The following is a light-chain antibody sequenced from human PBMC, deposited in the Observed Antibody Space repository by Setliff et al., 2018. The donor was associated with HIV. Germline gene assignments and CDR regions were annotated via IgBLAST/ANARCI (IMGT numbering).Light chain of an antibody. V-gene: IGLV1-44*01. J-gene: IGLJ1*01. CDR1: SSNIGSNS. CDR3: VAWDDSLNGFYV. Sequence: QSVLTQPPSASGTPGQRVTISCSGSSSNIGSNSVNWYRQLPGTAPKVLIYKSNERPLGVPDRFSGSKSGTSASLVISGLQSEDEADYYCVAWDDSLNGFYVFGTGTKVTVL. CDR2: KSN.